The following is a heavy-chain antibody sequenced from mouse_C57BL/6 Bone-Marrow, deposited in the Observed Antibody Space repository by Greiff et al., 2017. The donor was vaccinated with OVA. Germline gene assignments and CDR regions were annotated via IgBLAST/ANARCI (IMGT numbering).Heavy chain of an antibody. J-gene: IGHJ2*01. CDR2: IYPGGGYT. CDR3: ARAIYFDY. Sequence: QVQLQQSGAELVRPGTSVKMSCKASGYTFTNYWIGWAKQRPGHGLAWIGDIYPGGGYTNYNEKFKGKATLTADTSSSTAYMQFSSLTSEDSAIYYCARAIYFDYWGQGTTLTVSS. V-gene: IGHV1-63*01. CDR1: GYTFTNYW.